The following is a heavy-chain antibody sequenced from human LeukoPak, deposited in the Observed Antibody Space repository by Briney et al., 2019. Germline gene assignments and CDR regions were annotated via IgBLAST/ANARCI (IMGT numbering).Heavy chain of an antibody. CDR1: GGTFSSYA. J-gene: IGHJ6*02. CDR2: IIPILGIA. CDR3: ARDDYYDSSGYYYYGMDV. V-gene: IGHV1-69*04. D-gene: IGHD3-22*01. Sequence: GASVKVSCKASGGTFSSYAISWVRQAPGQGLEWMGRIIPILGIANYAQKFQGRVTITADKSTSTAYMELGSLRSEDTAVYYCARDDYYDSSGYYYYGMDVWGQGTTVTVSS.